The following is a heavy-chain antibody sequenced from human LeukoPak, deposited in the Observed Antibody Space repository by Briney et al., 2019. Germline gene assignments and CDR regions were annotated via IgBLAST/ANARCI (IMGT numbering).Heavy chain of an antibody. D-gene: IGHD1-26*01. CDR3: ARDRSGTHLGDAFDV. V-gene: IGHV3-7*01. CDR2: TKKDGTEK. J-gene: IGHJ3*01. Sequence: GGSLRLSCAASGFTFSSHYMSWVRQAPGRGLEWGASTKKDGTEKYYVDSVKGRFTISRDSAENSLYLQMDSLRAEDTAVYYCARDRSGTHLGDAFDVWGQGTMVTVSS. CDR1: GFTFSSHY.